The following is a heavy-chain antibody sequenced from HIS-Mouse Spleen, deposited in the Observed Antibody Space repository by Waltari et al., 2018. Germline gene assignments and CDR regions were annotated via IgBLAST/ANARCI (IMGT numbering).Heavy chain of an antibody. CDR3: ASLYYDILTGYYRDY. J-gene: IGHJ4*02. CDR2: ISSSSSYI. CDR1: GLPFSSVL. Sequence: EVQLVESGGGLVKPGGSLRRSCAASGLPFSSVLMNWVRQAPGKGLEWVSSISSSSSYIYYADSVKGRFTISRDNAKNSLYLQMNSLRAEDTAVYYCASLYYDILTGYYRDYWGQGTLVTVSS. D-gene: IGHD3-9*01. V-gene: IGHV3-21*01.